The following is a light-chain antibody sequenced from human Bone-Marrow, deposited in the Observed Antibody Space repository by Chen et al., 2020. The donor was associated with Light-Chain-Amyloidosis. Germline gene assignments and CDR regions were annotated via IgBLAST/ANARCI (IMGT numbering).Light chain of an antibody. CDR1: NIGSTS. V-gene: IGLV3-21*02. Sequence: SYVLTQPPSVSLAPGQTATLACGGNNIGSTSVHWYQQTPGQAPLLVVYDDSDRPSEIPERLPGSNSGNTATLTISRVEAGDEADYYCQVWDRSSDRPVFGGGTKLTVL. CDR3: QVWDRSSDRPV. J-gene: IGLJ3*02. CDR2: DDS.